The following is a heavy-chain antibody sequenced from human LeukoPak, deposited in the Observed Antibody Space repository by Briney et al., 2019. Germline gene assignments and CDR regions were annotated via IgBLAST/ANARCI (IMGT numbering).Heavy chain of an antibody. D-gene: IGHD4-17*01. CDR1: GGTFSSYA. J-gene: IGHJ5*02. CDR3: ARDLIGMVRGDYVGWFDP. V-gene: IGHV1-69*05. CDR2: IIPIFGTA. Sequence: ASVKVSCKASGGTFSSYAISWVRQAPGQGLEWMGRIIPIFGTANYAQKFQGRVTITTDESTSTAHMELSSLISEDTAVYYCARDLIGMVRGDYVGWFDPWGQGTLVTVSS.